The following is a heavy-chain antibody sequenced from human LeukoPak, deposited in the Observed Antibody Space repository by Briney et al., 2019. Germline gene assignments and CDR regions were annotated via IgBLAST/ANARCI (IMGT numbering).Heavy chain of an antibody. CDR3: AKLATTVTSYYYFDY. V-gene: IGHV3-30*02. CDR2: IRYDGSNK. Sequence: PGGSLRLSCAASGFTFSSYGMHWVRQAPGKGLVWVAFIRYDGSNKYYADSVKGRFTISRDNSKNTLYLQMNSLRAEDTAVYYCAKLATTVTSYYYFDYWGQGTLVTVSS. CDR1: GFTFSSYG. D-gene: IGHD4-17*01. J-gene: IGHJ4*02.